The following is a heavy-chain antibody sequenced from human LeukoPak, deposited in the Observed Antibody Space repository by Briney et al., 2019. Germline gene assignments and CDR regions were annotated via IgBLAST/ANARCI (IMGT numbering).Heavy chain of an antibody. CDR2: IIPIFGTA. CDR1: GYSFTSYG. Sequence: SVKVSCKASGYSFTSYGISWVRQAPGQGLEWMGGIIPIFGTANYAQKFQGRVTITADESTSTAYMELSSLRSEDTAVYYCARASPTMVRGFDYWGQGTLVTVSS. CDR3: ARASPTMVRGFDY. D-gene: IGHD3-10*01. J-gene: IGHJ4*02. V-gene: IGHV1-69*13.